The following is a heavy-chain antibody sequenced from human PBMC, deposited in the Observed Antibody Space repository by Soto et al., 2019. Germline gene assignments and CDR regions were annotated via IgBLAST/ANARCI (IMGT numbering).Heavy chain of an antibody. J-gene: IGHJ6*03. V-gene: IGHV1-69*05. D-gene: IGHD2-2*01. CDR2: IIPIFGTA. CDR1: GGTFSSYA. CDR3: ASTGYCSSTSCHRYYYYYYMDV. Sequence: SVKVSCKASGGTFSSYAISWVRQAPGQGLEWMGGIIPIFGTANYAQKFQGRVTITTDTSTSTAYMELSSLRSDDTAVYYCASTGYCSSTSCHRYYYYYYMDVWGKGTTVTVSS.